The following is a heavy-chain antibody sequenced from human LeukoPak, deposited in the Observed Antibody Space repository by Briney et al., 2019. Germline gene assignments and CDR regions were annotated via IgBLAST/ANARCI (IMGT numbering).Heavy chain of an antibody. CDR2: ISPYDGDT. Sequence: ASVKVSCKTSVYTFTTYGVTWVRQAPGQGLEWMGCISPYDGDTKYAQKFQGRVTMTTDTSTTTAYMELRSLRSDDTALYYCARDVVGASWGDGENWFDPWGQRTLVTVSS. J-gene: IGHJ5*02. CDR1: VYTFTTYG. V-gene: IGHV1-18*01. D-gene: IGHD2-15*01. CDR3: ARDVVGASWGDGENWFDP.